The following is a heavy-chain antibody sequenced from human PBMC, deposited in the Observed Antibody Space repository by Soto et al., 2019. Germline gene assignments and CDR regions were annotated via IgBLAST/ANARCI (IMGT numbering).Heavy chain of an antibody. CDR1: GGTFSSYA. V-gene: IGHV1-69*06. J-gene: IGHJ4*02. D-gene: IGHD6-6*01. CDR3: ARGTRGIAARLDFDY. CDR2: IIPIFGTA. Sequence: GASVKVSCKASGGTFSSYAISWVRQAPGQGLEWMGGIIPIFGTANYAQKFQGRVTITADKSTSTAYMELSSLRSEDTAVYYCARGTRGIAARLDFDYWGQGTLVTVSS.